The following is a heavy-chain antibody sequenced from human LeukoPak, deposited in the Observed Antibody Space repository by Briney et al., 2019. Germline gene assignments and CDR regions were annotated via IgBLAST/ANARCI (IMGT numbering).Heavy chain of an antibody. CDR3: ARGLGSYDSSDLTWPMISF. D-gene: IGHD3-22*01. J-gene: IGHJ4*02. Sequence: ASVKVSCKASGYTFTSYEINWVRQATGQGLEWMGWMNPKNGDTDYAQTFQDRITLTRSTSISTAYMDLSSLRSEDTAVYYCARGLGSYDSSDLTWPMISFWGQGTAVTVSS. CDR2: MNPKNGDT. V-gene: IGHV1-8*01. CDR1: GYTFTSYE.